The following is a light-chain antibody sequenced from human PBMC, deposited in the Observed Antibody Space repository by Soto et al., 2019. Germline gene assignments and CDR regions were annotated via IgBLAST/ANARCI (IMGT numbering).Light chain of an antibody. Sequence: QSVLTQPPSASGTPGQRVTISCSGSSSNIGSNYVYWYQQLPGTAPKLLIYRNNQRPSGVPDRFSGSKSGTSASLAISGLRSEDEADYYCAAWDDSLSVVCGGGTKLTVL. CDR2: RNN. V-gene: IGLV1-47*01. CDR3: AAWDDSLSVV. J-gene: IGLJ2*01. CDR1: SSNIGSNY.